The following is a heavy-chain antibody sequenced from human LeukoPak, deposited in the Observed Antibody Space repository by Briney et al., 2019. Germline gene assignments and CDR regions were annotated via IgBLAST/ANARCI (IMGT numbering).Heavy chain of an antibody. Sequence: SETLSLTCAVSGGSIGSGGYSWSWIRQPPGKGLEWIGYIYHSGSTYYNPSLKSRVTISVDRSKNQFSLKLSSVTAADTAVYYCARVSIAARPYGMDVWGQGTTVTVSS. CDR1: GGSIGSGGYS. V-gene: IGHV4-30-2*01. J-gene: IGHJ6*02. D-gene: IGHD6-6*01. CDR2: IYHSGST. CDR3: ARVSIAARPYGMDV.